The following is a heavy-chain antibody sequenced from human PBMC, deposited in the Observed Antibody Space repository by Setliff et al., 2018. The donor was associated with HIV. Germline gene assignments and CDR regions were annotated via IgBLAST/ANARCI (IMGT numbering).Heavy chain of an antibody. CDR1: GGTFSSYT. CDR2: LIPNFGTS. CDR3: AGSCSGGSCGAFEI. Sequence: SVKVSCKASGGTFSSYTFSWVRQAPGQGLEWMGGLIPNFGTSNYAQNFQGRVTITADESTSTAYMELSSLRTEDTAVYYCAGSCSGGSCGAFEIWGQGTMVTVSS. J-gene: IGHJ3*02. V-gene: IGHV1-69*13. D-gene: IGHD2-15*01.